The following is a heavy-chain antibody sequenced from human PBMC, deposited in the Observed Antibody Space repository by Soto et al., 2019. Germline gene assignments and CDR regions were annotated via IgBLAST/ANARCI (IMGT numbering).Heavy chain of an antibody. Sequence: ASVKVSCKASGYSFTTYDINWVRQAPGQGLEWMGYLNPLTGDTGNALKFQGRVTLTRDTSVQTVYMELSSLTSHDTAVYYCARGGLSIFDFWGQGALVTVSS. CDR1: GYSFTTYD. J-gene: IGHJ4*02. CDR2: LNPLTGDT. D-gene: IGHD2-2*01. CDR3: ARGGLSIFDF. V-gene: IGHV1-8*01.